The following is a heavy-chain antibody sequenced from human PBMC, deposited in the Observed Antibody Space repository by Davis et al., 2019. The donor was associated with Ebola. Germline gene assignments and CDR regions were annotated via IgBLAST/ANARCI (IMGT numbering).Heavy chain of an antibody. CDR2: INHSGST. J-gene: IGHJ6*02. D-gene: IGHD5-18*01. V-gene: IGHV4-34*01. CDR1: GGSISSYY. Sequence: SETLSLTCTVSGGSISSYYWSWIRQPPGKGLEWIGEINHSGSTNYNPSLKSRVTISLDTSKNQFSLKLSSVTAADTAVYYCARGDRGYSYGYGDYYYYGMDVWGQGTTVTVSS. CDR3: ARGDRGYSYGYGDYYYYGMDV.